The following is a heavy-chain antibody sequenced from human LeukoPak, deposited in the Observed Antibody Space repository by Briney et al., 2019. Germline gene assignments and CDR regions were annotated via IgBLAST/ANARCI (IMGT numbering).Heavy chain of an antibody. CDR3: ARSSGTLLVYYFDY. Sequence: SETLSLTCTVSGGSISSYYWSWIRQPPGKGLEWIGYIYYSGSTNYNPSLKSRVTISVDTSKNQFSLKLSSVTAADTAVYYCARSSGTLLVYYFDYWGQGALVTVSS. J-gene: IGHJ4*02. CDR2: IYYSGST. CDR1: GGSISSYY. V-gene: IGHV4-59*01. D-gene: IGHD3-10*01.